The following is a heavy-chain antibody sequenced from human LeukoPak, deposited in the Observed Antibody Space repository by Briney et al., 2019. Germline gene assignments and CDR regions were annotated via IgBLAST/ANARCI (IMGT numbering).Heavy chain of an antibody. Sequence: SQTLSLTCTVSGGSISSGGYYWSWIRQHPGKGLEWIGYIYYSGSTYYNPSLKSRVTISVDTSKNQFSLKLSSVTAAVTAVYYCARDRGGGYCSGGSCHSGRYFDYWGQGTLVTVSS. J-gene: IGHJ4*02. D-gene: IGHD2-15*01. V-gene: IGHV4-31*03. CDR3: ARDRGGGYCSGGSCHSGRYFDY. CDR2: IYYSGST. CDR1: GGSISSGGYY.